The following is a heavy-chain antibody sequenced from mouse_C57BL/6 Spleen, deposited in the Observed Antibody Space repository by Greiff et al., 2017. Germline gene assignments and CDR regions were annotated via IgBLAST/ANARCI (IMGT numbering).Heavy chain of an antibody. CDR3: ARGANRDCFDY. CDR2: ICPGSGCT. J-gene: IGHJ2*01. V-gene: IGHV1-55*01. CDR1: GFTFTSYW. D-gene: IGHD4-1*01. Sequence: VQLLQPGADFVKPGASLKMSCKASGFTFTSYWITWVKQSPGQGLEWIGDICPGSGCTNYNDNLKGQVTLTVDTSSSTAYMQLSSLTSEDSAVYYCARGANRDCFDYWGQGTTLTVSS.